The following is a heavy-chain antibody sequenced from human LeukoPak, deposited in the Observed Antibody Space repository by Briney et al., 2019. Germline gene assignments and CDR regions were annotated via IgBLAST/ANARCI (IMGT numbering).Heavy chain of an antibody. Sequence: PGGSLRLSCTASGFTFSSYGMHWVLQAPGKGLEWVAFIRYDGSNKYYADSVKGRFTISRDNSKNTLYLQMNSLRAEDTAVYYCAREEYSSPKAYMDVWGKGTTVTVSS. CDR1: GFTFSSYG. J-gene: IGHJ6*03. V-gene: IGHV3-30*02. D-gene: IGHD6-6*01. CDR3: AREEYSSPKAYMDV. CDR2: IRYDGSNK.